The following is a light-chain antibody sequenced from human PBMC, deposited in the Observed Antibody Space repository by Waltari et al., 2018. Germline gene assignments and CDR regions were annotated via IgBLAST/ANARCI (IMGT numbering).Light chain of an antibody. CDR3: MLYMGSGMYA. CDR1: PGSVTADHY. CDR2: TRD. V-gene: IGLV8-61*01. J-gene: IGLJ2*01. Sequence: QDVVTQEPSFSVSPGGTVTLTCALTPGSVTADHYPIWYQQTPGQRTSTLIYTRDPRSAGVHVLLAGSSLGNEAARTITVAQANDESDYYCMLYMGSGMYAFGGGTKLTVL.